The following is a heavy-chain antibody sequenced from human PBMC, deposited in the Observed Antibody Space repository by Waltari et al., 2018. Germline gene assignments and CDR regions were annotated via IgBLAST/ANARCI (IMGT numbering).Heavy chain of an antibody. J-gene: IGHJ4*02. CDR2: LRNTVSI. V-gene: IGHV4-59*08. CDR1: GDFLGDDH. CDR3: ARLPTKYFDSVGWGFFDF. Sequence: VQLQESGPGLVKPSETLSLTCTVSGDFLGDDHWAWIRQAPGKGLEWIGYLRNTVSIKLTPSLESRFSISAVTSKRQFSLRLTSVTAADTAVYYCARLPTKYFDSVGWGFFDFWSPGILVTVSS. D-gene: IGHD3-22*01.